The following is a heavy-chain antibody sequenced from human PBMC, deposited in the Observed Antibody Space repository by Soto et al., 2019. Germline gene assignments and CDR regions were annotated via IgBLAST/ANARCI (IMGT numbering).Heavy chain of an antibody. CDR3: AREGDCSGGSCSPFDY. D-gene: IGHD2-15*01. V-gene: IGHV1-69*08. Sequence: QVQLVQSGAEVKKPGSSVKVSCTASGGTFSSYTISWVRQAPGQGLEWMGRIIPILGIANYAQKFQGRVTITADKSTSKAYMELSSLRSEDTAVYYCAREGDCSGGSCSPFDYWGQGTLVTVSS. J-gene: IGHJ4*02. CDR1: GGTFSSYT. CDR2: IIPILGIA.